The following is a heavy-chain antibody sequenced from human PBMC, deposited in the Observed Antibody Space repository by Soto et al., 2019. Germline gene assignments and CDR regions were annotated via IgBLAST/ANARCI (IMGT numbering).Heavy chain of an antibody. J-gene: IGHJ6*02. CDR2: IIPIFGTA. D-gene: IGHD2-2*02. CDR1: GGTFSSYA. Sequence: QVQLVQSGAEVKKPGSSVKVSCKASGGTFSSYAISWVRQAPGQGLEWMGGIIPIFGTANYAQKFQGRVTITADESTNTAYMELSSLRSEDTAVYYCASGEVVVVPAAIQVHYYYGMDVWGQGTTVTVSS. CDR3: ASGEVVVVPAAIQVHYYYGMDV. V-gene: IGHV1-69*01.